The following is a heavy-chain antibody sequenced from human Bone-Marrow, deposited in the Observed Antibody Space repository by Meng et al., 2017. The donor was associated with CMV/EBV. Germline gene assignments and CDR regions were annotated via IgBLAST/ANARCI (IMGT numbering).Heavy chain of an antibody. Sequence: GESLKISCVASGFTFGNFNMNWVRQAPGKGLEWVSAIHYNGRDINYAGSIKGRFTVSRDNAKNSLYLQMNSLRAEDTALYYCAKEGPNANQDIDLWGQGTLVTVSS. CDR1: GFTFGNFN. CDR3: AKEGPNANQDIDL. J-gene: IGHJ5*02. D-gene: IGHD4/OR15-4a*01. V-gene: IGHV3-21*01. CDR2: IHYNGRDI.